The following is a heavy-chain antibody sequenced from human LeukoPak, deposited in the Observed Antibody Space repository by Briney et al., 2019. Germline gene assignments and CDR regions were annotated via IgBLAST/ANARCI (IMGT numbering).Heavy chain of an antibody. CDR3: AREEVATTYFDY. D-gene: IGHD5-12*01. V-gene: IGHV1-69*13. J-gene: IGHJ4*02. CDR1: GGTFSTYS. CDR2: IIPVFGTP. Sequence: RDSVKVSCKTSGGTFSTYSINWVRQAPGQGLEWMGGIIPVFGTPNYAQKFQDRLIITADESTSTAYMELTSLTSEDTAVYYCAREEVATTYFDYWGQGTLVTVSS.